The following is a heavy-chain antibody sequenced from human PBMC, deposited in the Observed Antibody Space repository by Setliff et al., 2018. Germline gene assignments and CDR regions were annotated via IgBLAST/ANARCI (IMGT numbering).Heavy chain of an antibody. D-gene: IGHD3-3*02. Sequence: ASVKVSCKASGDIFSNSDINWVRQAPGQGLEWMGWISVYSGDASYVQKFQGRVTMTADTSTSTVYMELRSLRSDDTAVYFCARDPTNHFWSAYWPFWGQGTLVTVSS. J-gene: IGHJ4*02. CDR1: GDIFSNSD. CDR2: ISVYSGDA. V-gene: IGHV1-18*01. CDR3: ARDPTNHFWSAYWPF.